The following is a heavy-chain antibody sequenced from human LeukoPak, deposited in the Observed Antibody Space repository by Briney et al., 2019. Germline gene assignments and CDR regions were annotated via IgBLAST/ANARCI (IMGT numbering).Heavy chain of an antibody. J-gene: IGHJ3*01. CDR1: GYTFTDYD. CDR3: ARGDFAGTNTAFDV. Sequence: ASVKVSCKTAGYTFTDYDVHWVRQAPGQGLEWMGWINPNSATTNYAQRLQGRVTFTRDTSLSVAYMELSSLTSEDAAVYFCARGDFAGTNTAFDVWGQGTLLAVSS. V-gene: IGHV1-8*03. CDR2: INPNSATT. D-gene: IGHD1-1*01.